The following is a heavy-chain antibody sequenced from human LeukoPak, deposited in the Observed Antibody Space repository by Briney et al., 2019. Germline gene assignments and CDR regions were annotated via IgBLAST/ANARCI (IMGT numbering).Heavy chain of an antibody. CDR1: GYTFTSYD. CDR2: MNPNSGNT. D-gene: IGHD6-13*01. Sequence: ASVKVSCKASGYTFTSYDINWVRQATGQGLEWMGWMNPNSGNTGYAQKFQGRVTMTRSTSISTAYMELSSLRSEDTAVYYCAREAPTGYSSSWYYYYYYMDVWGKGTTVTVSS. V-gene: IGHV1-8*01. J-gene: IGHJ6*03. CDR3: AREAPTGYSSSWYYYYYYMDV.